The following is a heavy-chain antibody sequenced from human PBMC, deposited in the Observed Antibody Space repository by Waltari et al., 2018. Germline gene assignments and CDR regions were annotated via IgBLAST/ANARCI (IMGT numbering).Heavy chain of an antibody. D-gene: IGHD2-15*01. CDR3: AKENNDLLCDS. J-gene: IGHJ5*01. CDR2: IGHDGSLK. V-gene: IGHV3-30*18. CDR1: GFYFCSYG. Sequence: QVQLEESGGGVVKPGRSLGLPCAASGFYFCSYGMHWVRQAPGKGLEWVAVIGHDGSLKYYADSVRGRFTISRDNSKNTLFLEMNSLRGEDTAVYYCAKENNDLLCDSWGQGTQVTVSS.